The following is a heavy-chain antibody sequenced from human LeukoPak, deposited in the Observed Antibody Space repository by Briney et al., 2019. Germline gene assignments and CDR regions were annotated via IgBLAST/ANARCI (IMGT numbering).Heavy chain of an antibody. CDR1: GFTLSSHA. Sequence: GGSLRLSCAASGFTLSSHAMGWVRPGPGKGVEWGSAFCGSGGSTYYADSVKGRFTISRDNSKNTLYLQMNSLRAEDTAVYYCAKEYYYGSGSYYVWDRYFDYWGQGTLVTVSS. CDR2: FCGSGGST. J-gene: IGHJ4*02. D-gene: IGHD3-10*01. V-gene: IGHV3-23*01. CDR3: AKEYYYGSGSYYVWDRYFDY.